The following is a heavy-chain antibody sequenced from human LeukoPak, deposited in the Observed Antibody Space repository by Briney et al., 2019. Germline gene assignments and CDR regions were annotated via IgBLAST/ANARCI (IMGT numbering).Heavy chain of an antibody. D-gene: IGHD5-12*01. J-gene: IGHJ4*02. Sequence: ASVKVSCKASGGTFSSYAISWVRQAPGQGLEWMGGIIPIFGTANYAQKFQGRVTITADESTSTAYMELSSLRSEDTAVYYCARDIERGYDYPLGYWGQGTPVTVSS. CDR2: IIPIFGTA. V-gene: IGHV1-69*13. CDR3: ARDIERGYDYPLGY. CDR1: GGTFSSYA.